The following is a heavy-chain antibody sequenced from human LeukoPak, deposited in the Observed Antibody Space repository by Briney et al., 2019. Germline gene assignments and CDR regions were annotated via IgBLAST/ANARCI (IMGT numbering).Heavy chain of an antibody. Sequence: GGSLRLSCVAYGFTFSRYWMSWARQARGKGLEWVANIKEDGTVKYYVESVKGRFTISRDNAKNSLYLQMNSLRAEDKAVYYCATSITMFDYWGQETRDTVSS. J-gene: IGHJ4*02. CDR2: IKEDGTVK. CDR3: ATSITMFDY. CDR1: GFTFSRYW. D-gene: IGHD3-10*01. V-gene: IGHV3-7*02.